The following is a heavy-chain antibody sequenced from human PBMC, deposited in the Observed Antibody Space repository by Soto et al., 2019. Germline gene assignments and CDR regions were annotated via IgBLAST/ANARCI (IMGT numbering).Heavy chain of an antibody. J-gene: IGHJ4*02. D-gene: IGHD3-10*01. V-gene: IGHV1-24*01. CDR3: ATVRYYYAYLDY. Sequence: ASVKVSCKVSGYTLTELSMHWVRQAPGKGLEWMGGFDPEDGETIYAQKFQGRVTMTEDTSTDTAYMGLSSLRSEDTAVYYCATVRYYYAYLDYWGQGTLVTVSS. CDR1: GYTLTELS. CDR2: FDPEDGET.